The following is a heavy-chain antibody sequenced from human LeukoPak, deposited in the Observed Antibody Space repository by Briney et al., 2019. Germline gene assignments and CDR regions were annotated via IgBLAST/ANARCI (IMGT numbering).Heavy chain of an antibody. D-gene: IGHD3-10*02. CDR3: ARGLPYYDV. CDR1: RFTFSSYW. V-gene: IGHV3-7*01. CDR2: IKVDGSEK. Sequence: GGALRLSCTASRFTFSSYWMSWVRQARGKGVEGVANIKVDGSEKYYVDSVKGRFTISRDNAKNSLYLQMTSLRAEDTAVYYCARGLPYYDVWGQGTLVTVSS. J-gene: IGHJ4*02.